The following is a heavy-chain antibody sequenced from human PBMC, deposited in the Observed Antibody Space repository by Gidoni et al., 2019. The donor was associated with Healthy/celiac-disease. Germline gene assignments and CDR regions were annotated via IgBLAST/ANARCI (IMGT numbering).Heavy chain of an antibody. V-gene: IGHV4-34*01. Sequence: GLEWIGEINHSGSTNYNPSLKSRVTISVDTSKNQFSLKLSSVTAADTAVYYCAGGYIENFDYWGQGTLVTVSS. CDR3: AGGYIENFDY. J-gene: IGHJ4*02. D-gene: IGHD3-10*01. CDR2: INHSGST.